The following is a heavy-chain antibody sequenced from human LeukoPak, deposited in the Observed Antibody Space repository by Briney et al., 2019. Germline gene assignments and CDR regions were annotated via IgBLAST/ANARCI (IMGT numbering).Heavy chain of an antibody. CDR1: GFTFSTYD. D-gene: IGHD6-6*01. J-gene: IGHJ6*02. CDR2: IGTIDDT. V-gene: IGHV3-13*01. Sequence: GGSLRLSCAASGFTFSTYDMHWVRQPTGKGLEWISAIGTIDDTYYSDSVKGRFTISRDNSKNTLYLQMNSLRAEDTAVYYCARDAYSSSSFYYYGMDVWGQGTTVTVSS. CDR3: ARDAYSSSSFYYYGMDV.